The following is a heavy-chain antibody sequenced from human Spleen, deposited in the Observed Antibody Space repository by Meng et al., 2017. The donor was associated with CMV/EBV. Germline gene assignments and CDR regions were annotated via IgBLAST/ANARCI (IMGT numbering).Heavy chain of an antibody. V-gene: IGHV1-18*01. CDR2: ISGYNGNT. CDR1: GYTFSSYG. CDR3: ARSIAAQNYYYYYGMDV. Sequence: ASVKVSCKASGYTFSSYGISWVRQAPGQGLEWMGYISGYNGNTNYAQEFLGRFTMTTDASSSTAYMELSSLRSEDTAVYYCARSIAAQNYYYYYGMDVWGQGTTVTVSS. D-gene: IGHD6-6*01. J-gene: IGHJ6*02.